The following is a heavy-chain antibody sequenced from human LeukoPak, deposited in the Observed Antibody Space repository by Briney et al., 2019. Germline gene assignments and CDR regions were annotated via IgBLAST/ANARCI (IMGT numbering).Heavy chain of an antibody. CDR1: GGSFSGYY. J-gene: IGHJ3*02. Sequence: SETLSLTCAVYGGSFSGYYWSWIRQPPGKGLEWIGEINHSGSTNYNPSLKSRVTISVDASKNQFSLKLSSVTAADTAVYYCARDPYYSGSGSYFHAFDIWGQGTMVTVSS. V-gene: IGHV4-34*01. CDR2: INHSGST. D-gene: IGHD3-10*01. CDR3: ARDPYYSGSGSYFHAFDI.